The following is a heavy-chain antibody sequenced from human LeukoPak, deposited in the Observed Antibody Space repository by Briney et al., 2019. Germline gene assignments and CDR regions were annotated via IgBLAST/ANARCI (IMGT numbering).Heavy chain of an antibody. Sequence: SETLSLTCTVSGGSISSSSYYWGWIRQPPGKGLEWIGSIYYSGSTYYNPSLKSRVTISVDTSKNQFSLKLSSVTAADTAVYYCARHRAYYYGSGGSENWFDPWGQGTLVTVSS. J-gene: IGHJ5*02. CDR1: GGSISSSSYY. CDR2: IYYSGST. D-gene: IGHD3-10*01. CDR3: ARHRAYYYGSGGSENWFDP. V-gene: IGHV4-39*01.